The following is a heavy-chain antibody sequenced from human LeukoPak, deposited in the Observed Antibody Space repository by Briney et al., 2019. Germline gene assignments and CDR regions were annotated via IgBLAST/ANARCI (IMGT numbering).Heavy chain of an antibody. Sequence: GGSLRLSCAASGFTFSSYAMSWVRQAPGKGLEWVSAISGSGGSTYYADSVKGRLTISRDNSKNTLYLQMNSLRAEDTAVYYCAKDRENTMIVVVITPNWFDPRGQGTLVTVSS. V-gene: IGHV3-23*01. CDR1: GFTFSSYA. J-gene: IGHJ5*02. CDR2: ISGSGGST. CDR3: AKDRENTMIVVVITPNWFDP. D-gene: IGHD3-22*01.